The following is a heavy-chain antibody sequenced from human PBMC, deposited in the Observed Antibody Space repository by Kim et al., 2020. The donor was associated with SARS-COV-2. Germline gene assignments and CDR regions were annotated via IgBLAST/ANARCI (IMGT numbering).Heavy chain of an antibody. Sequence: SETLSLTCAVYGGSFSGYYWSWIRQPPGKGLEWIGEINHSGSTNYNPSLKSRVTISVDTSKNQFSLKLSSVTAADTAVYYCARGPTGPRSFDYWGQGTLV. J-gene: IGHJ4*02. CDR3: ARGPTGPRSFDY. CDR1: GGSFSGYY. CDR2: INHSGST. V-gene: IGHV4-34*01.